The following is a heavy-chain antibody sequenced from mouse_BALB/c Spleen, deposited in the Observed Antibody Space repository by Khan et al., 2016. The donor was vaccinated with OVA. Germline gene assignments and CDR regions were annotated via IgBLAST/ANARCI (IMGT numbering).Heavy chain of an antibody. V-gene: IGHV1-4*01. CDR3: ARTHER. CDR1: GYTFTSYT. CDR2: INPSSGYT. Sequence: VELVESGAELARPGASVKLSRKASGYTFTSYTMHWVKQRPGQGLEWIGYINPSSGYTKYNQKFKDKATLTADKSSSTAYMQLSSLTSEDSAVYYCARTHERWGQGTTLTVSS. J-gene: IGHJ2*01.